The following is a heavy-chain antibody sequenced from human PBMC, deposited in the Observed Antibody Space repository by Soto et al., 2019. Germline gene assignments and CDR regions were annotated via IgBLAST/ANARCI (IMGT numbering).Heavy chain of an antibody. D-gene: IGHD3-10*01. CDR1: GYSFTSYW. CDR3: SRIYGSGSYYTQTRYFDY. V-gene: IGHV5-51*01. Sequence: GESLKISCKGSGYSFTSYWIGWVRQMPGKGLEWMGIIYPGDSDTRYSPSFQGQVTSSAVKSISTAYLQWSSLKASDTAMYYCSRIYGSGSYYTQTRYFDYWGQGTLVTVSS. CDR2: IYPGDSDT. J-gene: IGHJ4*02.